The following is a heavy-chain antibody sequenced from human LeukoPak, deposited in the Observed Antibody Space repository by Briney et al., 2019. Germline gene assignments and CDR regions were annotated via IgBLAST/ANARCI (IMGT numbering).Heavy chain of an antibody. J-gene: IGHJ5*02. CDR1: GGSISSYY. CDR2: IYYSGST. D-gene: IGHD3-22*01. V-gene: IGHV4-59*08. Sequence: SETLSLTCTVSGGSISSYYWSWIRQPPGKGLEWIGYIYYSGSTNYNPSLKSRVTISVDTSKNQFSLKLSSVTAADTAVYYCARRADSSGYKFDPWGQGTLVTVSS. CDR3: ARRADSSGYKFDP.